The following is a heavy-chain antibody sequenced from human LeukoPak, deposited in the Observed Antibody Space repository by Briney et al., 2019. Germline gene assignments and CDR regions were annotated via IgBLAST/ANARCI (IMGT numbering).Heavy chain of an antibody. D-gene: IGHD1-1*01. CDR2: ISAYNGNT. V-gene: IGHV1-18*04. Sequence: ASVKVSCKASGYTFTSYGISWVRQAPGQGLEWMGCISAYNGNTNYAQKLQGRVTMNTDTSTSTAYMELRSLRSDDTAVYYCARARVYNWNDNYCYGMDVWGKGTTVTVSS. CDR3: ARARVYNWNDNYCYGMDV. CDR1: GYTFTSYG. J-gene: IGHJ6*04.